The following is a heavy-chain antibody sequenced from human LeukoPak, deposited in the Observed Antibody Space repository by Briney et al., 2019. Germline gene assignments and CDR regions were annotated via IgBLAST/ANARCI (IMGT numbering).Heavy chain of an antibody. CDR2: INRSGST. J-gene: IGHJ4*02. V-gene: IGHV4-34*01. Sequence: SETLSLTCAVYGGSFSGYYWSWIRQPPGKGLEWIGEINRSGSTNYNPSLKSRVTIPVDTSKNQFSLKLSSVTAADTAVYYCARAIAVAGLLYYFDYWGQGTLVTVSS. CDR3: ARAIAVAGLLYYFDY. D-gene: IGHD6-19*01. CDR1: GGSFSGYY.